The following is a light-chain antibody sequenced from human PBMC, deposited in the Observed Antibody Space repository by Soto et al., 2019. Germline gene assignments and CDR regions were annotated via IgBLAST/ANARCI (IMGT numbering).Light chain of an antibody. J-gene: IGKJ2*01. CDR2: AAS. Sequence: DIQMTQSPSSLSASVGDRVTITCRASQTITRYLNWYQQKRGEAPKLLINAASTFQSGVPSRFSGSGSGTDFTLTISSLQREDFATYYCQQSYSTPRTFGQGTKVEIK. CDR3: QQSYSTPRT. V-gene: IGKV1-39*01. CDR1: QTITRY.